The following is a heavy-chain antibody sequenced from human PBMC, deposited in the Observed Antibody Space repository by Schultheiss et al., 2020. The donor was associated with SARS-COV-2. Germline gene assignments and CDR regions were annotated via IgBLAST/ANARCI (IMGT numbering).Heavy chain of an antibody. Sequence: GGSLRLSCAASGFTFTNTWMTWVRQAPGKGLEWVANIRQDGGEIYYVDSVKGRFTISRDNAKNSLFLQMNSLRAEDTAVYYCARDSNRTGTGRNWGQGTLVTVSS. CDR2: IRQDGGEI. J-gene: IGHJ4*02. D-gene: IGHD1-1*01. CDR1: GFTFTNTW. V-gene: IGHV3-7*03. CDR3: ARDSNRTGTGRN.